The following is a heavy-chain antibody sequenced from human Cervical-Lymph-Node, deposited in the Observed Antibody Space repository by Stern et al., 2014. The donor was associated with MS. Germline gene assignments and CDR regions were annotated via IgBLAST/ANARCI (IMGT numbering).Heavy chain of an antibody. CDR1: GGTFSSIE. D-gene: IGHD6-13*01. V-gene: IGHV1-69*01. Sequence: VQLVESGAEVKQPGSSMKVSCKASGGTFSSIEISWVRQAPGQGLEWLGGISPLFGRTNYAQQVQGRVTIVADESTNTVNMELSRLRSEDTAVYYCVRDQGGIAASWGQGTLVTVSS. CDR3: VRDQGGIAAS. J-gene: IGHJ4*02. CDR2: ISPLFGRT.